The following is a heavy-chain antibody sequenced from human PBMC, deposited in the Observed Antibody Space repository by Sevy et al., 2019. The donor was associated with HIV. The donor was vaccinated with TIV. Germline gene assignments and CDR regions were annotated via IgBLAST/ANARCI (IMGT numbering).Heavy chain of an antibody. Sequence: SETLSLTCAVSGGSFSGYYWSWIRQPPGKGLEWIGEINHSGSTNYNPSLKNRVTISVDTSKNQFSLKLSSVTAADTAVYYCARGARPPKGTYYYDSSGSIDYWGQGTLVTVSS. CDR3: ARGARPPKGTYYYDSSGSIDY. D-gene: IGHD3-22*01. J-gene: IGHJ4*02. V-gene: IGHV4-34*01. CDR2: INHSGST. CDR1: GGSFSGYY.